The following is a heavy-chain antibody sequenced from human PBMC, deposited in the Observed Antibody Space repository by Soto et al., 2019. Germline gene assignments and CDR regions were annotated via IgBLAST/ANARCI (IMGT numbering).Heavy chain of an antibody. J-gene: IGHJ4*02. V-gene: IGHV3-23*01. Sequence: EVQLLESGGGLVQPGGSLRLSCAASGFTFSSYAMSWVRQAPGKGLEWVSAISGSGGSTYYADSVKGRFTISRDNSKNTLYLQMNSLRAEDTAVYYCAKYGSGSYYILAYFDYWGQGTLVTVSS. CDR3: AKYGSGSYYILAYFDY. D-gene: IGHD3-10*01. CDR1: GFTFSSYA. CDR2: ISGSGGST.